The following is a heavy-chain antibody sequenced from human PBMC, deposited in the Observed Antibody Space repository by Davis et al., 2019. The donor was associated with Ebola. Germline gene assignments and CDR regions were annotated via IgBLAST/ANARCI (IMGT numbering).Heavy chain of an antibody. J-gene: IGHJ5*02. CDR3: ARVSGWYNWFDP. CDR2: INHSGST. Sequence: SETLSLTCAVYGGSFSGYYWSWIRQPPGKGLEWIGEINHSGSTNYNPSLKSRVTILVDTSKNQFSLKLSSVTAADTAVYYCARVSGWYNWFDPWGQGTLVTVSS. D-gene: IGHD6-19*01. V-gene: IGHV4-34*01. CDR1: GGSFSGYY.